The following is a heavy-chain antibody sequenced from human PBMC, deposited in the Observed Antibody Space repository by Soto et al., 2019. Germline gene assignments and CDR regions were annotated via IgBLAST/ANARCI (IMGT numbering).Heavy chain of an antibody. CDR3: ARVVVAQAIGNWFDP. D-gene: IGHD2-15*01. J-gene: IGHJ5*02. V-gene: IGHV4-59*01. CDR2: IYYSGST. Sequence: SETLSLTCTVSGGSISSYYWSWIRQPPGKGLEWIGYIYYSGSTNYNPSLKSRVTISVDTSKNQFSLKLSSVTAADTAVYYCARVVVAQAIGNWFDPWGQGTLVTVSS. CDR1: GGSISSYY.